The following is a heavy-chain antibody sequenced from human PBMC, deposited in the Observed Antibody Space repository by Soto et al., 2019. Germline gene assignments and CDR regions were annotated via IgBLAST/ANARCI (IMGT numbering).Heavy chain of an antibody. CDR3: ARGRITMIPRWFYP. Sequence: SETLSLTCAVYGGSFSGYYWSWIRQPPGKGLEWIGEINHSGSTNYNPSLKSRVTISVDTSKNQFSLKLSSVTAADTAVYYCARGRITMIPRWFYPWGQGTLVTVSS. CDR1: GGSFSGYY. CDR2: INHSGST. V-gene: IGHV4-34*01. D-gene: IGHD3-22*01. J-gene: IGHJ5*02.